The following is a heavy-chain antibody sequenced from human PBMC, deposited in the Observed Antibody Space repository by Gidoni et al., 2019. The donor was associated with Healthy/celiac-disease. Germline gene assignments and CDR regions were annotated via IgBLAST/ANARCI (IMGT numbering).Heavy chain of an antibody. CDR2: MNPNSGNT. D-gene: IGHD3-3*01. CDR3: ARCRFLEWLSSDAFDI. J-gene: IGHJ3*02. V-gene: IGHV1-8*01. CDR1: GYTFTSCD. Sequence: QVQLVQSGAEVKKPGASVKISCKASGYTFTSCDINWVRQATGQGREWMGWMNPNSGNTGYAQKFQGRVTMTRNTSISTAYMELSSLRSEDTAVYYCARCRFLEWLSSDAFDIWGQGTMVTVSS.